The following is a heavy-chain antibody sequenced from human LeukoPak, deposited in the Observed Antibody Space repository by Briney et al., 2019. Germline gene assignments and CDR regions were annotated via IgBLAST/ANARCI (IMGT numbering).Heavy chain of an antibody. J-gene: IGHJ5*02. V-gene: IGHV3-48*01. CDR1: TFSFSNYN. Sequence: GGSLRLSCAASTFSFSNYNMIWVRQAPGKGLEWLSYMSSSSTTIYYADSVKGRFTISRDNAKNSLYLQMNSLRAEDTAVYYCARERGSFGVALNWFDPWGQGTLVTVSS. D-gene: IGHD3-3*01. CDR3: ARERGSFGVALNWFDP. CDR2: MSSSSTTI.